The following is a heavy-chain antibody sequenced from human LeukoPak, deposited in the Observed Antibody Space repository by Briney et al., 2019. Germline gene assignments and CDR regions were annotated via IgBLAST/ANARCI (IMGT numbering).Heavy chain of an antibody. V-gene: IGHV3-21*01. D-gene: IGHD6-19*01. CDR2: ISSSSSYI. CDR1: GFTFSSYS. CDR3: ARAVAGSNIDY. J-gene: IGHJ4*02. Sequence: GGSLRLSCAASGFTFSSYSMNWVRQAPGKGLEWVSSISSSSSYIYYADSVKGRFTISRDNAKNSLYLQMNSLRAEDTAVHYCARAVAGSNIDYWGQGTLATVSS.